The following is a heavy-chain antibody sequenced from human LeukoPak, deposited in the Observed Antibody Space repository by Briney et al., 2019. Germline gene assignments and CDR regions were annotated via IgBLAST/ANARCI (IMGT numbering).Heavy chain of an antibody. D-gene: IGHD3-22*01. Sequence: GGSLRLSCAASGFTFSSYAMSWVRQAPGKGLEWDSAISGSGGSTYYADSVKGRFTISRDNSKNTLYVQVNSLGTEDTAAYYCAKGSYYDSSGSFYFDYWGQGTLVTVSS. J-gene: IGHJ4*02. CDR2: ISGSGGST. V-gene: IGHV3-23*01. CDR1: GFTFSSYA. CDR3: AKGSYYDSSGSFYFDY.